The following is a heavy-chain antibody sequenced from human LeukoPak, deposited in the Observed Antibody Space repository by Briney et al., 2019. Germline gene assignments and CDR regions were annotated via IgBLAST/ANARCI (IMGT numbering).Heavy chain of an antibody. J-gene: IGHJ4*02. Sequence: ASVTVSCTASGYTFTGYYMHWVRQAPGQGLEWMGWINPNSGGTNYAQKFQGWVTMTRDTSISTAYMELSRLRSDDTAVYYCARGFLYYDSSGAYDYWGQGTLVTVSS. D-gene: IGHD3-22*01. V-gene: IGHV1-2*04. CDR1: GYTFTGYY. CDR3: ARGFLYYDSSGAYDY. CDR2: INPNSGGT.